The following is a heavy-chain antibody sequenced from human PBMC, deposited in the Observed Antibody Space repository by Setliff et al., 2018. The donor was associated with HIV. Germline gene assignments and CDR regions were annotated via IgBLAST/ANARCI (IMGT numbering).Heavy chain of an antibody. CDR3: TGDYNSGSNRFDY. Sequence: LETLSLTCTVSGGSISSYYWAWIRQPPGKGLEWIGSIHYTGDTYYNPSLKSRVTISLDTSKNQFSLKLTSVTAADAAVYYCTGDYNSGSNRFDYWGQGTPVTVSS. CDR2: IHYTGDT. D-gene: IGHD3-10*01. V-gene: IGHV4-59*04. CDR1: GGSISSYY. J-gene: IGHJ4*02.